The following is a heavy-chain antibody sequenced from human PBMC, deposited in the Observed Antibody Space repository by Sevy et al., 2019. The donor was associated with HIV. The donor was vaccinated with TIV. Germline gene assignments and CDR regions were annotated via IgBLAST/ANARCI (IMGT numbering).Heavy chain of an antibody. D-gene: IGHD2-2*01. J-gene: IGHJ6*02. Sequence: ASVKVSCKASGYTFTSYGISWVRQAPGQGLEWMGWISAYNGNTNYAQKLQGRVTMTTDTSTSTAYMELSSRRSVDTAVYYCASGEEGYCSSTSCYPTPYGMDVWGQGTTVTVSS. CDR1: GYTFTSYG. CDR3: ASGEEGYCSSTSCYPTPYGMDV. V-gene: IGHV1-18*01. CDR2: ISAYNGNT.